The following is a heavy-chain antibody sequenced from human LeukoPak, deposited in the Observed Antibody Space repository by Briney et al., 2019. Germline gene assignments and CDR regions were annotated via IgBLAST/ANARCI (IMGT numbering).Heavy chain of an antibody. CDR3: ARDSYGGNWSLGY. V-gene: IGHV1-2*02. Sequence: ASMKLSCKASGFTFTGYYIHWVRQAPGQGLEWMGWVNPNSGGTNYAQMFQGRVTMTRDTSLSTAYMELSWLRSDDTAVYYCARDSYGGNWSLGYWGRGTLVTVSS. CDR2: VNPNSGGT. CDR1: GFTFTGYY. J-gene: IGHJ4*02. D-gene: IGHD4-23*01.